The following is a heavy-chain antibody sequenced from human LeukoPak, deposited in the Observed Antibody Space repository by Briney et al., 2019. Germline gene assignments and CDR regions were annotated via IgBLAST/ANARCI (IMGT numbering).Heavy chain of an antibody. J-gene: IGHJ6*03. V-gene: IGHV4-34*01. D-gene: IGHD3-9*01. CDR2: INHSGST. CDR3: ARQRRYFDWLQTGSPPWGYYYYMDV. Sequence: SETLSLTCAVYGGSFSGYYWSWIRQPPGKGLEWIGEINHSGSTNYNPSLKSRVTISVDTSKNQFSLKLSSVTAADTAVYYCARQRRYFDWLQTGSPPWGYYYYMDVWGKGTTVTISS. CDR1: GGSFSGYY.